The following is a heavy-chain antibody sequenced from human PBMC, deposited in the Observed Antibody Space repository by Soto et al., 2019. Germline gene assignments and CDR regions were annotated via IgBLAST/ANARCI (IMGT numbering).Heavy chain of an antibody. CDR1: GFTFSSNY. Sequence: GGSLRLSCAASGFTFSSNYMHWVRQAPGKGLEWVAVISYDGSNKYYADSVKGRFTISRDNSKNTLYLQMNSLRAEDTAVYYCANNPGIAVAGTGAYWGQGTLVTVSS. J-gene: IGHJ4*02. D-gene: IGHD6-19*01. V-gene: IGHV3-30*18. CDR2: ISYDGSNK. CDR3: ANNPGIAVAGTGAY.